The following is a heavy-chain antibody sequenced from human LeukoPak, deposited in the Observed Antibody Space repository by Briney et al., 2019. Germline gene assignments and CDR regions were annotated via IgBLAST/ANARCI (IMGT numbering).Heavy chain of an antibody. CDR3: ARTPRLDY. Sequence: QPGGSLRLSCAASGFNFNSYWMHWVRQAPGKGLVWVSCINGDGSNTRYADSVKGRFTISRDNAKNTLYLQVNSLRPEDTAVYYCARTPRLDYWGQGTLVTVSS. CDR1: GFNFNSYW. CDR2: INGDGSNT. J-gene: IGHJ4*02. V-gene: IGHV3-74*01.